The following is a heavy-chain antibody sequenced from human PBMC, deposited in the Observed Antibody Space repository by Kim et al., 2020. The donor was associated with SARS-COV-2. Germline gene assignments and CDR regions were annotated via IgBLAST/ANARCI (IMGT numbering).Heavy chain of an antibody. CDR2: IIPIFGTA. CDR1: GGTFSSYA. D-gene: IGHD6-19*01. Sequence: SVKVSCKASGGTFSSYAISWVRQAPGQGLEWMGGIIPIFGTANYAQKFQGRVTITADESTSTAYMELSSLRSEDTAVYYCAFRGSVAGTNYYYYGMDVWGQGTTVTVSS. CDR3: AFRGSVAGTNYYYYGMDV. J-gene: IGHJ6*02. V-gene: IGHV1-69*13.